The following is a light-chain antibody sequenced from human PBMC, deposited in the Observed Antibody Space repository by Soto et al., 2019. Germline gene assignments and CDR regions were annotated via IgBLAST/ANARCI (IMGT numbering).Light chain of an antibody. CDR3: QHSYNPPIT. CDR2: AAS. V-gene: IGKV1-39*01. J-gene: IGKJ5*01. CDR1: QSINRY. Sequence: DIQMTQSPSSLSASVGDRVTITCRASQSINRYLNWYQQKPGQAPKLLIYAASSLQSGVPSRFSGSGSGTDFSRTISTLQPDDFATYYGQHSYNPPITFGQGTRLEIK.